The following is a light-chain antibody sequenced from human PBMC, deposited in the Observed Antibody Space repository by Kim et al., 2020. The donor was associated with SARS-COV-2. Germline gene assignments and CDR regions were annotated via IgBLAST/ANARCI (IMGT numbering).Light chain of an antibody. CDR2: DAS. CDR1: QSVKSSF. J-gene: IGKJ1*01. V-gene: IGKV3-11*01. Sequence: EIVLTQSPATLSLSPGERATLSCRASQSVKSSFLAWYQQKPGQAPRVLIYDASNRATGIPARFSGSGSETDFTLTISSLEPEDFAVYFCQQRSTWPPGFGQGTKVGIK. CDR3: QQRSTWPPG.